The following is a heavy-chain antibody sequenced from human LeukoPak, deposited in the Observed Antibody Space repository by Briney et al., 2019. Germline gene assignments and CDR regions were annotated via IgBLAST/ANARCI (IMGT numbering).Heavy chain of an antibody. Sequence: AGGSLRLSCAASGFTFSNYGMHWVRQAPGKGLEWVAVISYDGSNKYYADSVKGRFTISRDNSKNTLYLQMNSLRAEDTAVYYCAKGQVEDSYGYVYYYYGMDVWGQGTTVTVSS. J-gene: IGHJ6*02. V-gene: IGHV3-30*18. CDR2: ISYDGSNK. CDR3: AKGQVEDSYGYVYYYYGMDV. D-gene: IGHD5-18*01. CDR1: GFTFSNYG.